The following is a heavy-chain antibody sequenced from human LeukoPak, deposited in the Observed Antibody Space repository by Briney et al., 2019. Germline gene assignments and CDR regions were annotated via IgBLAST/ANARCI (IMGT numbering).Heavy chain of an antibody. V-gene: IGHV1-46*01. CDR3: ARDLGYRGGWFDP. CDR2: INPSGGST. CDR1: GYTFTSYY. J-gene: IGHJ5*02. Sequence: ASVKVSCKASGYTFTSYYMHWVRQAPGQGLEWMGIINPSGGSTSYAQKFQGRVTMTRDTSTSTAYMELSRLRSDDTAVYYCARDLGYRGGWFDPWGQGTLVTVSS. D-gene: IGHD1-26*01.